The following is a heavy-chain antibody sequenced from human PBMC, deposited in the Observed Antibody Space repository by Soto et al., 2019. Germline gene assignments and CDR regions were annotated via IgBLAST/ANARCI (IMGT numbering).Heavy chain of an antibody. CDR3: AKGGYYSVFDI. J-gene: IGHJ3*02. CDR1: GFPFSSYA. D-gene: IGHD3-16*01. V-gene: IGHV3-23*01. CDR2: ISGSGVLT. Sequence: EMQLLESGGGLVQPGGSLRLSCVASGFPFSSYAMSWVRQTPGQGLEWVSGISGSGVLTYYADSVKGRFTISRDNSNNTLSLQVRSRRDEDTAVYCCAKGGYYSVFDIWGQGTMVTVSA.